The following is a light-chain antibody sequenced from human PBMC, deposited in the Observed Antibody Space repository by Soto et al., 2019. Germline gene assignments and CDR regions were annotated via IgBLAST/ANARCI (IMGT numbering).Light chain of an antibody. CDR2: AAS. CDR3: QKYNSAPPWT. V-gene: IGKV1-27*01. J-gene: IGKJ1*01. CDR1: QGISNY. Sequence: DIQMTQSPSSLSASVGDRVTITCRARQGISNYLAWYQQKPGKVPKLLIYAASTLQSGVPSRFSGSGSGTDFTLTISSLQPEDVATYYCQKYNSAPPWTFGQGTKVEIQ.